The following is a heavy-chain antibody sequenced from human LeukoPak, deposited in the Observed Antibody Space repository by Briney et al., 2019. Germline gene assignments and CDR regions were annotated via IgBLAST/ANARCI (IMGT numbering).Heavy chain of an antibody. V-gene: IGHV1-2*02. CDR1: GYTFTGYY. D-gene: IGHD6-19*01. CDR3: ARHLRDSNGPFDY. Sequence: ASVKVSCKASGYTFTGYYIHWMRQAPGQGLEWMGWINPNSGGTNYAQKFQGGVTMTRGTSISTAYMELSRLTSDDTAVYYCARHLRDSNGPFDYWGQGTLVTVSS. J-gene: IGHJ4*02. CDR2: INPNSGGT.